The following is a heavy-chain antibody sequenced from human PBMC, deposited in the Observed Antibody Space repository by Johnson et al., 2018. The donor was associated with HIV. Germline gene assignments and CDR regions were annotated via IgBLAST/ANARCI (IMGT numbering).Heavy chain of an antibody. Sequence: QVQLVESGGGLVQPGRSLRLSCAASGFTFDDYAMHWVRQAPGKGLEWVAVISYDGSNKYYADSVKGRFTISRDNAKSSLYLQMDSLRPEDTAFYFCARDQLGSKIEFSFYAFDMWGQGTLVTVSS. J-gene: IGHJ3*02. V-gene: IGHV3-30*03. CDR3: ARDQLGSKIEFSFYAFDM. D-gene: IGHD2-15*01. CDR2: ISYDGSNK. CDR1: GFTFDDYA.